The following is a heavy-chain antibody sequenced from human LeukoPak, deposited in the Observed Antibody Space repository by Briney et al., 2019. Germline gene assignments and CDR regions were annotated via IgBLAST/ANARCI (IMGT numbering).Heavy chain of an antibody. CDR2: IIPILGIA. Sequence: ASVKVSCKASGGTFSSYTISWVRRAPGQGPEWMGRIIPILGIANYAQKFQGRVTITADKSTSTAYMELSSLRSEDTAVYYCARESYGSGSFGDYWGQGTLVTVSS. CDR3: ARESYGSGSFGDY. D-gene: IGHD3-10*01. J-gene: IGHJ4*02. V-gene: IGHV1-69*02. CDR1: GGTFSSYT.